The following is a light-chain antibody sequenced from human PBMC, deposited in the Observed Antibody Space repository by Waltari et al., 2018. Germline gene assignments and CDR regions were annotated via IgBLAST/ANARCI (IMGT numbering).Light chain of an antibody. CDR3: LQYNGASRT. CDR2: KAS. V-gene: IGKV1-5*03. Sequence: DIQMTQSPSTLSASVGDRVTITCRASQNINTWLAWHQQKPGKAPKLLIYKASSLESGVPSRFSGSGSGTEFTLTISSLQPDDFATYYCLQYNGASRTFGQGTKVEVK. CDR1: QNINTW. J-gene: IGKJ1*01.